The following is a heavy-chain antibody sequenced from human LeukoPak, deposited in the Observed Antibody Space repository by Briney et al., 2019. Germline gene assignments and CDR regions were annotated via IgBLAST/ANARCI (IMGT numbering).Heavy chain of an antibody. CDR3: ASHDILTGYYPFDY. CDR1: GFSFSERY. CDR2: ISRTSSDI. D-gene: IGHD3-9*01. V-gene: IGHV3-11*06. J-gene: IGHJ4*02. Sequence: GGSLRLSCAASGFSFSERYMTWVRQAPGKGLEWLSYISRTSSDINYADSVKGRFTISRDNAKNSLYLQMNSLRAEDTAVYYCASHDILTGYYPFDYWGQGTLVTVSS.